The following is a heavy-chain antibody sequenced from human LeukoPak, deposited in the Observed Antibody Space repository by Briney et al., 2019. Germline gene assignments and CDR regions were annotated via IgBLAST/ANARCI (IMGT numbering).Heavy chain of an antibody. V-gene: IGHV3-21*01. CDR3: ARDGRQLAPPQYYYYYYMDV. CDR2: ISSSSSYI. D-gene: IGHD6-6*01. J-gene: IGHJ6*03. Sequence: GGSLRLSCAASGFTFSSYSMNWVRQAPGKGLEWVSSISSSSSYIYYADSVKGRFTISRDNAKNSLYLQMNSLRAEDTAVYYCARDGRQLAPPQYYYYYYMDVWGKGTTVTVSS. CDR1: GFTFSSYS.